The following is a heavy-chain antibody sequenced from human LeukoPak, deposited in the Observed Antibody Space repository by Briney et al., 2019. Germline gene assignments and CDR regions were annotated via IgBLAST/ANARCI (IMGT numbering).Heavy chain of an antibody. Sequence: SETLSLTCTVSGGSISSGSYYWSWIRQPAGKGLEWIGRIYTSGSTNYNPSLKSRVTISVDTSKNQFSLKLSSVTAADTAVYYCARAATFGVVIKTDAFDIWGQGTMVTVSS. CDR1: GGSISSGSYY. CDR3: ARAATFGVVIKTDAFDI. V-gene: IGHV4-61*02. J-gene: IGHJ3*02. CDR2: IYTSGST. D-gene: IGHD3-3*01.